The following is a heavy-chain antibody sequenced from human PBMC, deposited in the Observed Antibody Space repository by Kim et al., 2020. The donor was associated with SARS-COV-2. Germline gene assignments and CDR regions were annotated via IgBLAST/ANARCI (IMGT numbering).Heavy chain of an antibody. Sequence: SETLSLTCTVSGGSISSYYWSWIRQPPGKGLEWIGYIYYSGSTNYNPSLKSRVTISVDTSKNQFSLKLSSVTAADTAVYYCARVSRWGSWFDPWGQGTLVTVSS. V-gene: IGHV4-59*13. J-gene: IGHJ5*02. CDR2: IYYSGST. CDR1: GGSISSYY. CDR3: ARVSRWGSWFDP. D-gene: IGHD2-8*02.